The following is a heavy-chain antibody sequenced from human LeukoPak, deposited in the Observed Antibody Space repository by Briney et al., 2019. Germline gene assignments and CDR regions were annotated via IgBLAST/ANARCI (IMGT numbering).Heavy chain of an antibody. Sequence: GGSLRLSCAAPGLTFNSYAMSWVRQAPGEGLEWVSAVSGSGSSTYYADSVKGRFTISRDNSKNTLYLQMNSLRAEDTAVYYCAKLMWAYYYYGMDVWGQGTTVTVSS. J-gene: IGHJ6*02. CDR1: GLTFNSYA. CDR2: VSGSGSST. D-gene: IGHD2-8*01. CDR3: AKLMWAYYYYGMDV. V-gene: IGHV3-23*01.